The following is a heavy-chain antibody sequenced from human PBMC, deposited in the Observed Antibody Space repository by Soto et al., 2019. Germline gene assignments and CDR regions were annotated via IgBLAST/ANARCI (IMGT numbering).Heavy chain of an antibody. V-gene: IGHV1-18*01. CDR3: ARDPYYYDSSGYYRLDAFDI. CDR1: GYTFTSYG. D-gene: IGHD3-22*01. Sequence: ASVKVSCKASGYTFTSYGISWVRQAPGQGLEWMGWISAYNGNTNYAQKLQGRVTMTTDTSTSTAYMELRSLRSDDTAVYYCARDPYYYDSSGYYRLDAFDIWGQGTMVTVSS. CDR2: ISAYNGNT. J-gene: IGHJ3*02.